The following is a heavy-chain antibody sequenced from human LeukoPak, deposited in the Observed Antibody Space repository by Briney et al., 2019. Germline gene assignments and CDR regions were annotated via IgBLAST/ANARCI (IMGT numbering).Heavy chain of an antibody. CDR3: ARRGIYSSSWYGFTDAFDI. J-gene: IGHJ3*02. CDR2: INPNSGGT. V-gene: IGHV1-2*04. CDR1: GYTFTDYY. D-gene: IGHD6-13*01. Sequence: ASVKVSCKASGYTFTDYYMHWVRQAPGQGLEWMGWINPNSGGTNYAQKFQGWVTMTRDTSISTAYMELSRLRSDDTAVYYCARRGIYSSSWYGFTDAFDIWGQGTMVTVSS.